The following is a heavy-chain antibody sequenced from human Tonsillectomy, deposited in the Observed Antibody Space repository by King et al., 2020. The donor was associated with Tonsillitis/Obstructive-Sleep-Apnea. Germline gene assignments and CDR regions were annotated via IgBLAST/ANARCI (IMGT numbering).Heavy chain of an antibody. CDR3: ARVMEWLSFDY. V-gene: IGHV4-4*02. D-gene: IGHD3-3*01. J-gene: IGHJ4*02. Sequence: QLQESGPGLVKPSGTLSLTCAVSGGSISSSNWRSWVRQPPGKGLEWIGEIYHSGSTNDNPSLQSRVTISVDKSKNQFSLKLSSVTAADTAVYYCARVMEWLSFDYWGQGTLVTVSS. CDR2: IYHSGST. CDR1: GGSISSSNW.